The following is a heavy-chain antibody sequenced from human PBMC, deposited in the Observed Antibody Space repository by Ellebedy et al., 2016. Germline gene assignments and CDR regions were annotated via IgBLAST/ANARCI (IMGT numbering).Heavy chain of an antibody. D-gene: IGHD6-13*01. Sequence: SETLSLTCTVSGGSISSSRYYWGWIRQPPGKGLEWIGSVYYSGSTHYNPSLNSRVTMSVDTSKNQFSLNLTSVTAADTAAYYCAREDSSSWYYFYYYGMDVWGPGTTVTVSS. V-gene: IGHV4-39*02. J-gene: IGHJ6*02. CDR1: GGSISSSRYY. CDR3: AREDSSSWYYFYYYGMDV. CDR2: VYYSGST.